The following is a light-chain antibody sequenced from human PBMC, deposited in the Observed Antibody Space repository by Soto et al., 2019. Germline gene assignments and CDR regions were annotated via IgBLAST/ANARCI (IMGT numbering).Light chain of an antibody. CDR3: SAYAGSYVV. CDR2: EVR. Sequence: QSALTQPASVSGSPGQSITISCSGTSRDIGAYNLVSWYQQPPGKAPKLLIYEVRNRPSGISYRFSGSKSGTTASLTISSLLPEDEADYYCSAYAGSYVVFGGGTKLTVL. V-gene: IGLV2-14*01. CDR1: SRDIGAYNL. J-gene: IGLJ2*01.